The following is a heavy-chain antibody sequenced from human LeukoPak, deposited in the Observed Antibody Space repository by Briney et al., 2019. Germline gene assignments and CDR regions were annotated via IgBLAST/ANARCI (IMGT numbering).Heavy chain of an antibody. Sequence: PWGTLRLSCAASGLTFRTYGMSWVRQAPGKGLEWVSAISGSGGSTYYADSVKGRFTISRDNSKNTLYLQMNSLRAEDRAVYYCAKGRVVYNWNYAYYFDDWGQGTLVTVSS. D-gene: IGHD1-7*01. J-gene: IGHJ4*02. CDR1: GLTFRTYG. CDR2: ISGSGGST. CDR3: AKGRVVYNWNYAYYFDD. V-gene: IGHV3-23*01.